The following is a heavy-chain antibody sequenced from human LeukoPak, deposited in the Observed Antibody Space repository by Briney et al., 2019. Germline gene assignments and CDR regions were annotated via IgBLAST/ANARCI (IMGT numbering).Heavy chain of an antibody. CDR3: ARAPPDQILTGYYFDY. CDR2: IYYSGST. V-gene: IGHV4-39*07. CDR1: GGSISSSTHS. J-gene: IGHJ4*02. Sequence: PSETLSLTCTVSGGSISSSTHSWDWIRQPPGTGLEWIGTIYYSGSTYYNPSLKSRVTISVDKSKNQFSLKLISVTAADTAVYYCARAPPDQILTGYYFDYWGQGTLVTVSS. D-gene: IGHD3-9*01.